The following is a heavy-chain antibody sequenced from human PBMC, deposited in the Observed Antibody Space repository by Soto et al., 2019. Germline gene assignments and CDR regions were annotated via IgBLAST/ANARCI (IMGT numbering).Heavy chain of an antibody. Sequence: HPGGSLRLSCVASGFSFGSYALTWVRQAPGKGLEWVSTISGSDGKTFYADAVKGRFSISRDISQSTLYLQMNSLRADDTAIYYCARWSYLDYWGQGTRVTVS. CDR1: GFSFGSYA. J-gene: IGHJ4*02. CDR2: ISGSDGKT. D-gene: IGHD3-3*01. CDR3: ARWSYLDY. V-gene: IGHV3-23*01.